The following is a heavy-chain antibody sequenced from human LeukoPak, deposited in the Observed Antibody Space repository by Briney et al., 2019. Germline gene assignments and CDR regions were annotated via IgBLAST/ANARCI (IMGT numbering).Heavy chain of an antibody. CDR3: AKDMNSWRDGSGLGDYFDY. CDR2: TSGSGRSI. V-gene: IGHV3-23*01. Sequence: GGSLRLSCAASGFTFSSYAMGWVRQAPGKGLEWVSGTSGSGRSIHYADSVKGRFTISRDNSKNTLYLQMNSLRADDTAVYYCAKDMNSWRDGSGLGDYFDYWGQGTLVTVSS. CDR1: GFTFSSYA. J-gene: IGHJ4*02. D-gene: IGHD6-19*01.